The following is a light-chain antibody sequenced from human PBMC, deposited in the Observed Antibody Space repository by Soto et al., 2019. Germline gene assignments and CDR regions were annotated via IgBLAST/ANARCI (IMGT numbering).Light chain of an antibody. CDR1: QSVSSY. CDR3: QQGSHWPPLFP. V-gene: IGKV3-11*01. J-gene: IGKJ3*01. CDR2: DAS. Sequence: EIVLTQSPATLSLSPGERATLSCRASQSVSSYLAWYQQKPGQAPRLLIYDASNRATGIPARFSGSGSGTDFPLTLRSLEPEDFAVYYCQQGSHWPPLFPFGPGTKVDIK.